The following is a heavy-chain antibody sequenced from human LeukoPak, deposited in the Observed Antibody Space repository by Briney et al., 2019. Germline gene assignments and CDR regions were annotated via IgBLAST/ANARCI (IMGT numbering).Heavy chain of an antibody. CDR2: ISYDGSNK. V-gene: IGHV3-30*03. D-gene: IGHD6-13*01. J-gene: IGHJ4*02. CDR3: ARDGYSSSWWYRGHPSPATLDY. CDR1: GFTFSNYG. Sequence: GGSLRLSCAASGFTFSNYGMHWVRQAPGKGLEWVAVISYDGSNKYYADSVKGRFTISRDNSKNTLYLQMNSLRAEDTAVYYCARDGYSSSWWYRGHPSPATLDYWGQGTLVTVSS.